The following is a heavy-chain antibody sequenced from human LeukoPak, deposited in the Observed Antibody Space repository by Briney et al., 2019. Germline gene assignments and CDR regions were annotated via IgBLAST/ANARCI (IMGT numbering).Heavy chain of an antibody. Sequence: PSETLSLTCAVYGGSFSGYHWSWIRQPPGKGLEWIGEINHSGSTNYNPSLKSRVTISVDTSKNQFSLKLSSVTAADTAVYYCATYIGDYGDYGYWGQGTLVTVSS. V-gene: IGHV4-34*01. CDR3: ATYIGDYGDYGY. D-gene: IGHD4-17*01. CDR2: INHSGST. CDR1: GGSFSGYH. J-gene: IGHJ4*02.